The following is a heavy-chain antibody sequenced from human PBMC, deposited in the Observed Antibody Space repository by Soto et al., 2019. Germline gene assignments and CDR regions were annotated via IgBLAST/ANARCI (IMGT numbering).Heavy chain of an antibody. CDR3: ARDGIAVRNYYGLDV. CDR2: IYTSGST. J-gene: IGHJ6*02. V-gene: IGHV4-4*07. D-gene: IGHD6-6*01. CDR1: GGSISNYY. Sequence: SDTLSLTCTVSGGSISNYYLSWIRHPSGKGVEWIGRIYTSGSTNYNPSLKSRVTMSVDTSKNQFSLKLRSVTAAETAVYYCARDGIAVRNYYGLDVWGQGTTVTVSS.